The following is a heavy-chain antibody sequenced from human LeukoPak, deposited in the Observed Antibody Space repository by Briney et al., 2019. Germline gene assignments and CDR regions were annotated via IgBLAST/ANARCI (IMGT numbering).Heavy chain of an antibody. CDR3: AKGSYYDSSGSFYFDY. V-gene: IGHV3-23*01. CDR1: GFTFSSYA. J-gene: IGHJ4*02. D-gene: IGHD3-22*01. Sequence: RGSLRLSCAASGFTFSSYAMSWVRQAPGKGLEWVSGISGSGDNTYYADSVKGRFTISRDNSKNTLYVQVNSLGTEDTAAYYCAKGSYYDSSGSFYFDYWGQGTLVTVSS. CDR2: ISGSGDNT.